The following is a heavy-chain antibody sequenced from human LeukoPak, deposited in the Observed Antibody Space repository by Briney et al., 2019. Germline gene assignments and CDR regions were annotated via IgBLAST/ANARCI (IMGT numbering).Heavy chain of an antibody. CDR2: INPSGGST. V-gene: IGHV1-46*01. Sequence: ASVKVSCKASGYTFTSYYMHWVRQAPGQGLEWMGIINPSGGSTSYAQKFQGRVTMTRDMSTSTVYMELSSLRSEDTAVYYYAREGGETDAFDIWGQGTMVTVSS. CDR3: AREGGETDAFDI. J-gene: IGHJ3*02. D-gene: IGHD3-16*01. CDR1: GYTFTSYY.